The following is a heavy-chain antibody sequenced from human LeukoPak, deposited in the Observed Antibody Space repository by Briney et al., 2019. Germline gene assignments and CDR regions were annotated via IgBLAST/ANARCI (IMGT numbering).Heavy chain of an antibody. Sequence: GGSLRLSCAVSGLTFSSSWMDWVRQAPGKGLEWVASINPDGNKKYSADSVKGRFTISRDNAENSLYLQMNSLRVEDTAFYYCAKRPGYYDSSGYYFDYWGQGTLVTVSS. D-gene: IGHD3-22*01. V-gene: IGHV3-7*01. J-gene: IGHJ4*02. CDR3: AKRPGYYDSSGYYFDY. CDR1: GLTFSSSW. CDR2: INPDGNKK.